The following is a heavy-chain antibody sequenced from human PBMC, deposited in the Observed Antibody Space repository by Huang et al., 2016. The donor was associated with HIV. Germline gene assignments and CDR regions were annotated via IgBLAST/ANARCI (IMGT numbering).Heavy chain of an antibody. D-gene: IGHD3-22*01. Sequence: QVQLVQSGAEVRKPGASVRVSCKASGFPFTNYDFNWVRQASGQGLEWMGWMNPTRGNTGYAQKFQGRVTIIMNTSINTAYMDRRRLRSDDTAVYYCARARGYYYDGRSYYSRYSFDSWGQGTLVTVSS. CDR2: MNPTRGNT. CDR1: GFPFTNYD. CDR3: ARARGYYYDGRSYYSRYSFDS. J-gene: IGHJ4*02. V-gene: IGHV1-8*03.